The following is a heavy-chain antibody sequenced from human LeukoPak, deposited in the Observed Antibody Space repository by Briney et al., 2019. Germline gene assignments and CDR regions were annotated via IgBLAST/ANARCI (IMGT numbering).Heavy chain of an antibody. J-gene: IGHJ4*02. D-gene: IGHD2-15*01. Sequence: PSETLSLTCTVSGGSISSYYWSWIRQTPGKGLEWIGYIYYSGSTNYNPSLKSRVTISVDTSKNQFSLKLSSVTAADTAVYYCARGSTFIGSDYWGQGTLVTVSS. CDR3: ARGSTFIGSDY. V-gene: IGHV4-59*01. CDR2: IYYSGST. CDR1: GGSISSYY.